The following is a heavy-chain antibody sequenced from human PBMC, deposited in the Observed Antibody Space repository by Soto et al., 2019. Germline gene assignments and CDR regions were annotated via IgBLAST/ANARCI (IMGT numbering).Heavy chain of an antibody. J-gene: IGHJ5*02. V-gene: IGHV1-69*01. CDR1: GGTFSTYT. CDR3: ARSQDSSGYWNNCFDP. CDR2: IIPLFGTA. D-gene: IGHD3-22*01. Sequence: QVQLVQSGTEVKKPGSSVKVSCKASGGTFSTYTMTWVRQAPGQGLEWMGGIIPLFGTANYAQKFQGRVTITADESTSTVYIELSSLRSEDTAVYYCARSQDSSGYWNNCFDPWGQGTLVTVSS.